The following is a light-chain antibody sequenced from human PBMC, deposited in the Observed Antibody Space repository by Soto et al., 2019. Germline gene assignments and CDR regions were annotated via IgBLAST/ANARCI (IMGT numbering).Light chain of an antibody. J-gene: IGKJ2*01. V-gene: IGKV1-12*01. CDR1: QGISSC. CDR2: AAS. Sequence: DIQMTQSPSSVSASVGDRVTITCRASQGISSCLAWYQQKPGKARKLLIYAASSLQSGVPSSFSGSGSGTDFTLTISSLQPEDFATYYCQQANSFPRTFGQGTKLEIK. CDR3: QQANSFPRT.